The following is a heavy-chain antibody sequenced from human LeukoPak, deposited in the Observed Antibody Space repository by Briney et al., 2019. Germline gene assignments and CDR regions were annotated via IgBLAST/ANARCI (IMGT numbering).Heavy chain of an antibody. Sequence: QTGGSLRLSCVASGFSFNNYAMNWVRQAPGKGLEWVSLIIGSSGSTFYADSVKGRFTISRDKSKNTLYLQMNSLRAEDTAVYHCARDWVWGQAFDIWGQGTMVTASS. J-gene: IGHJ3*02. CDR3: ARDWVWGQAFDI. D-gene: IGHD1-26*01. CDR1: GFSFNNYA. CDR2: IIGSSGST. V-gene: IGHV3-23*01.